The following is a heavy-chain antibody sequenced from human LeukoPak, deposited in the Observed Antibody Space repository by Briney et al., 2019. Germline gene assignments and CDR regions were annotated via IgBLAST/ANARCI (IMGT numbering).Heavy chain of an antibody. Sequence: SETLSLTCTVSGGSISSYYWSWIRQPPGKGLEWIGYIYYSGSTNYNPSLKSRGTISVDTSKNQFSLKLSSVTAADTAVYYCARHGLGSYLDYWGQGTLVTVSS. CDR2: IYYSGST. D-gene: IGHD3-16*02. CDR1: GGSISSYY. V-gene: IGHV4-59*08. J-gene: IGHJ4*02. CDR3: ARHGLGSYLDY.